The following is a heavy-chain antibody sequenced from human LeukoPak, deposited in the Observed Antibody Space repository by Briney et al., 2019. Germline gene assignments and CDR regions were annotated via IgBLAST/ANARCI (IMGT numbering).Heavy chain of an antibody. CDR2: IYYSGTT. V-gene: IGHV4-59*01. Sequence: SETLSLTCTVSGGSISNYYWSWIRQPPGKGLEWIGYIYYSGTTNYNPSLKGRVTISVDTSKNQFSLKPNSVTAADTAVYYCARGVYIAAAQYGYWGQGTLVTVSS. CDR3: ARGVYIAAAQYGY. J-gene: IGHJ4*02. D-gene: IGHD6-13*01. CDR1: GGSISNYY.